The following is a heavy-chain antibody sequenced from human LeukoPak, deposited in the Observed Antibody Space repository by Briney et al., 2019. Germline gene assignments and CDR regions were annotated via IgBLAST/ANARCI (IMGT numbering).Heavy chain of an antibody. CDR3: AREYYGSGSYAFDY. CDR2: IKQDGSEK. V-gene: IGHV3-7*01. D-gene: IGHD3-10*01. CDR1: GFTFSSYW. Sequence: PGGSLRLSCAASGFTFSSYWMSWVRQAPGKGLEWVANIKQDGSEKYYVDSVKGRFTISRDNAKNSLYLQMNSLRAEDTAVYYCAREYYGSGSYAFDYWGQGTLVTVSS. J-gene: IGHJ4*02.